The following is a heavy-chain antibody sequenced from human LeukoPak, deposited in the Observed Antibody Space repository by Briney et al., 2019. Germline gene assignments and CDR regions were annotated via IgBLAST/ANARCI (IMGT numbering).Heavy chain of an antibody. D-gene: IGHD2-21*02. CDR3: ARGYCGGDCYQSEYFQH. J-gene: IGHJ1*01. CDR2: IYYSGST. Sequence: SETLSLTCTVSGGSISSYYWSWIRQAPGKELEWIGYIYYSGSTNYNPSLKSRVTISVDTSKNQFSLKLSSVTAADTAVYYCARGYCGGDCYQSEYFQHWGQGTLVTVSS. CDR1: GGSISSYY. V-gene: IGHV4-59*01.